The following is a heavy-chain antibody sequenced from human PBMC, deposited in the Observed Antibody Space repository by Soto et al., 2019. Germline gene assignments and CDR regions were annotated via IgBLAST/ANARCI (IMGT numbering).Heavy chain of an antibody. Sequence: LVPICLTNTVVWGSIISSGYYRGCISKPPGKGLEWIGSIYYSGSTYYNPSLKSRVTISVDTSKNQFSLKLSSVTAADTAVYYCARRSFDWLLSRWFDPWGQGTLVTVSS. J-gene: IGHJ5*02. D-gene: IGHD3-9*01. CDR2: IYYSGST. V-gene: IGHV4-39*01. CDR1: WGSIISSGYY. CDR3: ARRSFDWLLSRWFDP.